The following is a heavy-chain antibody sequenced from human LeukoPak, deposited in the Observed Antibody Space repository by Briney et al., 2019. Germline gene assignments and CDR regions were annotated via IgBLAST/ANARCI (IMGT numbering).Heavy chain of an antibody. J-gene: IGHJ4*02. CDR1: GFTFSNYA. D-gene: IGHD4-11*01. Sequence: PGGSLRLSCAASGFTFSNYAMHWVRQAPGKGLEWVSGITGSGDNTYYTDSLKGRFTISRDNSKNTVFLQMSSLRADDTAVYYCAKDRVTTVTTFFSQFDYWGQGTLVTVSS. CDR2: ITGSGDNT. V-gene: IGHV3-23*01. CDR3: AKDRVTTVTTFFSQFDY.